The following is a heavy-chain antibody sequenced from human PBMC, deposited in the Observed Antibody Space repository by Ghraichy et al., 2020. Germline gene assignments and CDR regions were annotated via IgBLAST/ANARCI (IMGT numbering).Heavy chain of an antibody. J-gene: IGHJ4*02. CDR3: ARYYYDSSGWFYDY. Sequence: SETLSLTCSVSGGSIGGSSYFWGWIRQPPGKGLEWIGSIHYSGSTYYNPSLKSRVTISVDTSKNQFSLKLSSVTAADTAVYYCARYYYDSSGWFYDYWGQGTLVTVSS. CDR1: GGSIGGSSYF. D-gene: IGHD3-22*01. V-gene: IGHV4-39*01. CDR2: IHYSGST.